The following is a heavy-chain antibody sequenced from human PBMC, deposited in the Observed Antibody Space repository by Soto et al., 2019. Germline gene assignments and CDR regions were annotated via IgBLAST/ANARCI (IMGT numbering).Heavy chain of an antibody. CDR3: AKGFPQQWLWHRTCFDY. CDR2: ISGSGGST. D-gene: IGHD6-19*01. V-gene: IGHV3-23*01. CDR1: RFRFSRAG. Sequence: GRSAELSRAFSRFRFSRAGMSCVPQGPGKGLEWVSAISGSGGSTYYADSVKGRFTISRDNSKNTLYLQMNSLRAEDTAVYYCAKGFPQQWLWHRTCFDYWGQGT. J-gene: IGHJ4*02.